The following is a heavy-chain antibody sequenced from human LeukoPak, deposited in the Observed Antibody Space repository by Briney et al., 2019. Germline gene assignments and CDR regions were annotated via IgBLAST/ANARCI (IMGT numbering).Heavy chain of an antibody. CDR1: GFTFSSYA. V-gene: IGHV3-30-3*01. J-gene: IGHJ4*02. Sequence: GGSLRLSCAASGFTFSSYAMHWVRQAPGKGLEWVAVISYGGSNKYYADSVKGRFTISRDNSKNTLYLQMNSLRAEDTAVYYCAREGSDFWSGTYYFDYWGQGTLVTVSS. CDR3: AREGSDFWSGTYYFDY. D-gene: IGHD3-3*01. CDR2: ISYGGSNK.